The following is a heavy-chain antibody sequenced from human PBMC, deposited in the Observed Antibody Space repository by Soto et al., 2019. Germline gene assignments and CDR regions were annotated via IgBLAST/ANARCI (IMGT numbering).Heavy chain of an antibody. CDR2: ISAYNGNT. CDR3: ASDPPSEYYDSSGYYDYYYYYGMDV. CDR1: GYTFTSYG. Sequence: QVQLVQSGAEVKKPGASVKVSCKASGYTFTSYGISWVRQAPGQGLEWMGWISAYNGNTNYAQKLQGRVTMTTDTSTSTAYMELRSLRSDDTAVYYCASDPPSEYYDSSGYYDYYYYYGMDVWGQGTTVTVS. V-gene: IGHV1-18*04. J-gene: IGHJ6*02. D-gene: IGHD3-22*01.